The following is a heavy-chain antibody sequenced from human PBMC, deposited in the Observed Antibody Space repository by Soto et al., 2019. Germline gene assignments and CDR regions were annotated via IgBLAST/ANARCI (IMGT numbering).Heavy chain of an antibody. Sequence: GESLKISCKTSGYSFLNYWIGWVRQMPGKGLEWMGIIYPGDSDARYSPSFQGQVTISADKSISTVCLQWSSLKASDIAMYYCARHIVDTSMTASFNYWGQGTQVTVSS. CDR3: ARHIVDTSMTASFNY. CDR2: IYPGDSDA. V-gene: IGHV5-51*01. J-gene: IGHJ4*02. CDR1: GYSFLNYW. D-gene: IGHD5-18*01.